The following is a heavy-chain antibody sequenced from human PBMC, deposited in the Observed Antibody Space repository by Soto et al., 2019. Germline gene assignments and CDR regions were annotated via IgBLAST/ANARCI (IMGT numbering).Heavy chain of an antibody. Sequence: QVQLVQSGAEVKKPGSSVKVSCKASGGTFSSYAISWVRQAPGQGLEWRGGIIPIFGPANDAQKFQGRVTITANESTSTAYMELSSLRSDDTAVYSCSRVEGDYVWGRYRYYFDYWGQGTLVTVSS. J-gene: IGHJ4*02. CDR2: IIPIFGPA. CDR3: SRVEGDYVWGRYRYYFDY. D-gene: IGHD3-16*02. V-gene: IGHV1-69*12. CDR1: GGTFSSYA.